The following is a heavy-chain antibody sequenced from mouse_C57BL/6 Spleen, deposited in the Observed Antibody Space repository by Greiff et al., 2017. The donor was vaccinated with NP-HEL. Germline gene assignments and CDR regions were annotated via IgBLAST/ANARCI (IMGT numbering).Heavy chain of an antibody. V-gene: IGHV1-69*01. CDR3: ARGGGGYFDY. Sequence: QVQLQQPGAELVMPGASVKLSCKASGYTFTSYWMHWVKQRPGQGLEWIGEIDPSDSYTNYNQKFKGKSTLTVDKSSSTAYCELSSLTSEDSAVYYCARGGGGYFDYWGQGTTLTVAS. J-gene: IGHJ2*01. CDR2: IDPSDSYT. CDR1: GYTFTSYW.